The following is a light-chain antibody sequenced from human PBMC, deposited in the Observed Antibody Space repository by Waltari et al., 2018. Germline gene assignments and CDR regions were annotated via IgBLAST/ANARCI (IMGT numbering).Light chain of an antibody. CDR1: QSLSNW. J-gene: IGKJ1*01. V-gene: IGKV1-5*03. CDR2: KAS. CDR3: QQYRNLWT. Sequence: DLQMTQSPSTLSASVGARVTITCRASQSLSNWLAWYQQKPGKAPKVLIYKASTLESGVPSRFSGSGSGTEFTLTISSLQPDDFATYYCQQYRNLWTFGQGTKVEIK.